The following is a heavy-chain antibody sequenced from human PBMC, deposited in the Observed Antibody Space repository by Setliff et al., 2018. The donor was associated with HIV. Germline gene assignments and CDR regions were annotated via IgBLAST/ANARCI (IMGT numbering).Heavy chain of an antibody. Sequence: SETLSLTCAVSGFSVTSDFFWGWIRQAPGKGLEWIGSVRHGGGTYYNPSLNSRVTMSVDRSQNQFSLKLRSVTAADTAVYYCARGSPESFQDSGWYNWGQGKLVTVSS. CDR2: VRHGGGT. V-gene: IGHV4-38-2*01. CDR1: GFSVTSDFF. D-gene: IGHD6-19*01. J-gene: IGHJ1*01. CDR3: ARGSPESFQDSGWYN.